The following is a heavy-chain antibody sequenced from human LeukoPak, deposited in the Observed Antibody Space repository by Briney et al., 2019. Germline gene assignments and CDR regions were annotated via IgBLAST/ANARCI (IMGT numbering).Heavy chain of an antibody. J-gene: IGHJ4*02. CDR3: ARDSGSYYSYPPPPGFDY. CDR2: INPNSGGT. D-gene: IGHD1-26*01. Sequence: ASVKVSCKASGYTFTGYYMHWVRQAPGQGLEWMGWINPNSGGTNYAQKFQGRVTMTRDTSISTAYMELSRLRSDDTAVYYCARDSGSYYSYPPPPGFDYWGQGTLVTVSS. V-gene: IGHV1-2*02. CDR1: GYTFTGYY.